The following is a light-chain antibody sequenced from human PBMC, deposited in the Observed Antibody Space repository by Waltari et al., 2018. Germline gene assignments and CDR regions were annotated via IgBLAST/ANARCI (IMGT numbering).Light chain of an antibody. CDR1: QRFVRS. CDR2: DTT. J-gene: IGKJ1*01. V-gene: IGKV3-20*01. CDR3: QHYVNLPVT. Sequence: SCRAWQRFVRSLSWYQQNPGQGPRLLIYDTTIWATGTPGRFSGIGSGTDFVLAISSLEPEDFAVYCCQHYVNLPVTFGQGTKVEI.